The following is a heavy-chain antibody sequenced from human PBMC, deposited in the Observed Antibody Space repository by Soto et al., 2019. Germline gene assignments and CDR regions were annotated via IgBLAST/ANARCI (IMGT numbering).Heavy chain of an antibody. CDR2: ISAYNGNT. CDR3: ARAGSSGYYFDY. J-gene: IGHJ4*02. V-gene: IGHV1-18*01. CDR1: GYTFTSYG. D-gene: IGHD3-22*01. Sequence: ASVKVSCKASGYTFTSYGISWVRQAPGQGLEWMGWISAYNGNTNYAQNLQGRVTMTTDRSTSTAYMELRSLRSDDTAVYYCARAGSSGYYFDYWAQGTLVPVSS.